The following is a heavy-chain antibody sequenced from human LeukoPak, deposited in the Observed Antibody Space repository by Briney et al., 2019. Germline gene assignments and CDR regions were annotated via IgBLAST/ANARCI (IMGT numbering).Heavy chain of an antibody. CDR3: ARGIAVTDY. Sequence: GRSLRLSCAASGFTFSSDAMHWVRQAPGKGLEWVAVISYDGSNKYYADSVKGRFTISRDNSKNTLYLQMNSLRAEDTAVYYCARGIAVTDYWGQGTLVTVSS. CDR1: GFTFSSDA. CDR2: ISYDGSNK. D-gene: IGHD6-19*01. V-gene: IGHV3-30-3*01. J-gene: IGHJ4*02.